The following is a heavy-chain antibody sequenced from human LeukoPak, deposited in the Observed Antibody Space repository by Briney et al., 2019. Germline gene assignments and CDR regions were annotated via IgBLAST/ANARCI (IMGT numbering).Heavy chain of an antibody. Sequence: PGGSLRLSCTASGFTFGDYAMSWFRQAPGKGLEWVGFIRSKAYGGTTEYAASVKGRFTISRDDSKSIAYLRMNSLKTEDTAVYYCTRATVSYYYYYMDVWGKGTTVTVSS. CDR2: IRSKAYGGTT. CDR3: TRATVSYYYYYMDV. J-gene: IGHJ6*03. V-gene: IGHV3-49*03. CDR1: GFTFGDYA. D-gene: IGHD4-17*01.